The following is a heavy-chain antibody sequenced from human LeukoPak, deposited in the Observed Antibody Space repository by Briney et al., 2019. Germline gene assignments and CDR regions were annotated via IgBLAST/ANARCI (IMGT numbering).Heavy chain of an antibody. V-gene: IGHV1-46*01. CDR3: ARGRAGFSGSWYVY. D-gene: IGHD6-13*01. CDR1: GYTFTSYY. CDR2: INPSDGST. J-gene: IGHJ4*02. Sequence: ASVNVSCKASGYTFTSYYMHWVRQAPGQGPEWMGVINPSDGSTSYAQKFQGRVAMTRDTSTSTVFMELSSLTSEDAAVYYCARGRAGFSGSWYVYWVQGTLVTVSS.